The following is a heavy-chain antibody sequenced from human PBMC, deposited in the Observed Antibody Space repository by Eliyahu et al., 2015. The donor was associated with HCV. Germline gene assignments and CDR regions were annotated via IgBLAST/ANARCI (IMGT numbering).Heavy chain of an antibody. CDR2: INAGNGNT. V-gene: IGHV1-3*01. D-gene: IGHD3-10*01. CDR1: GYTFTSYA. J-gene: IGHJ6*02. Sequence: QVQLVQSGAEVKKPGASVKVSCKASGYTFTSYAMHWVRQAPGQRLEWMGWINAGNGNTKYSQKFQGRVTITRDTSASTAYMELSSLRSEDTAVYYCAAGTMVRDFHHYYYYYGMDVWGQGTTVTVSS. CDR3: AAGTMVRDFHHYYYYYGMDV.